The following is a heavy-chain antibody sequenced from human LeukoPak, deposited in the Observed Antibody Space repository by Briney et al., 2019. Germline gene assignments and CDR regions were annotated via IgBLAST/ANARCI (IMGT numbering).Heavy chain of an antibody. V-gene: IGHV1-69*06. CDR1: GGTFSSYA. Sequence: SVKVSCKASGGTFSSYAISWVRQAPGQGLEWMGGIIPIFGTANYAQKFQGRVTITADKSTSTAYMELSSLRSEDTAVYYCAREGGDSSGLGAFDIWGQGTMVTVSS. CDR2: IIPIFGTA. D-gene: IGHD3-22*01. J-gene: IGHJ3*02. CDR3: AREGGDSSGLGAFDI.